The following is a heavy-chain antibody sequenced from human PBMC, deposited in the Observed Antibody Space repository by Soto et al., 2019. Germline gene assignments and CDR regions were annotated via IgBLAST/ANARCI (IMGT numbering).Heavy chain of an antibody. D-gene: IGHD1-26*01. Sequence: SETLSLTCTVSGGSISSGNYYWSWIRQPPGKGLEWIGSIYYSGSTHYSPSLRSRVTISVDTSKNQFSLKLSSVTAADTAVYYCARHKPSGSYYFDYWGQGTLVTVSS. V-gene: IGHV4-39*01. CDR1: GGSISSGNYY. J-gene: IGHJ4*02. CDR3: ARHKPSGSYYFDY. CDR2: IYYSGST.